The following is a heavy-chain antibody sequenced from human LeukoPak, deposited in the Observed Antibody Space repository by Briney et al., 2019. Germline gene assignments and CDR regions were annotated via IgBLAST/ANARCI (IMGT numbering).Heavy chain of an antibody. D-gene: IGHD3-16*01. CDR1: GGAISNSSYY. Sequence: SETLSLTCTVSGGAISNSSYYWGWIRQPPGKGLEWIGSMYYSGSTYYNPSLKSRVTMSIDTSKNQVSLKLSSVTAADTAVYSCARHRAGVLLNAFDIWGQGTMVTVSS. CDR3: ARHRAGVLLNAFDI. CDR2: MYYSGST. J-gene: IGHJ3*02. V-gene: IGHV4-39*01.